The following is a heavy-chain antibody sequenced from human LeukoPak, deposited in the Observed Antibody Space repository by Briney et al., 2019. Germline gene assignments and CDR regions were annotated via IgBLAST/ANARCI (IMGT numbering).Heavy chain of an antibody. CDR1: GYTFTGYY. Sequence: AASVKVSFKASGYTFTGYYLHWVRQAPGQGLEWMGWINPNSGGTNYAQKFQGRVTMTRDTSISTAYMELSRLRSDDTAVYYCAVYCGSTTCYSAYDIWGQGTMVTVSS. V-gene: IGHV1-2*02. J-gene: IGHJ3*02. CDR3: AVYCGSTTCYSAYDI. CDR2: INPNSGGT. D-gene: IGHD2-2*01.